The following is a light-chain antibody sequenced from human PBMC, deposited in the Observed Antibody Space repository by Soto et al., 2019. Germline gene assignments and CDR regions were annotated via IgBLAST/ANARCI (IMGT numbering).Light chain of an antibody. Sequence: QSVLTQPPSVSAAPGQTGTITCSVTYSNIGNHFVSWYQQLPGTAPRLLIYVNNKRPSGISDRFSGSKPGTSATLDITGLQTGDEADYYCWTWDHSLGEVVFGGVTKLTVL. CDR1: YSNIGNHF. CDR2: VNN. J-gene: IGLJ2*01. CDR3: WTWDHSLGEVV. V-gene: IGLV1-51*01.